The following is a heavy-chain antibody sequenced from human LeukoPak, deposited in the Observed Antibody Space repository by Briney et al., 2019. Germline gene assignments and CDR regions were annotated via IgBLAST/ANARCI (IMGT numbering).Heavy chain of an antibody. V-gene: IGHV3-23*01. Sequence: GGSLRLSCAASGFTFSSYAMSWVRQAPGKGLEWVSAISGSGGSPYYADSVKGRFTIFRDNSKTTLYLQMNTLRAEDTAIYYCARGEGTGKGLRFWGQGTLVTVSS. CDR3: ARGEGTGKGLRF. J-gene: IGHJ4*02. CDR1: GFTFSSYA. D-gene: IGHD3-10*01. CDR2: ISGSGGSP.